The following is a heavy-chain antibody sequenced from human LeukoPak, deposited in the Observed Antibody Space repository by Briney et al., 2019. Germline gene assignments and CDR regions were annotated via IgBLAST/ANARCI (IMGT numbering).Heavy chain of an antibody. CDR1: GFTFSSYT. V-gene: IGHV3-23*01. CDR2: ISGSGGST. Sequence: GGSLRLSCAASGFTFSSYTMSWVRQAPGKGLEWVSAISGSGGSTYYADSVKGRLTISRDNSKNTLYLQMNSLRAEDTAVYYCAIERSRWDYYDSSGYFNYWGQGTLVTVSS. J-gene: IGHJ4*02. D-gene: IGHD3-22*01. CDR3: AIERSRWDYYDSSGYFNY.